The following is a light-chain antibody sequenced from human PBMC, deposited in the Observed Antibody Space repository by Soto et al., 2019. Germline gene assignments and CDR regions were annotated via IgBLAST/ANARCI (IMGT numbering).Light chain of an antibody. J-gene: IGLJ2*01. CDR1: SSNIGNNY. CDR3: GTWDSSLSAGV. CDR2: ENN. V-gene: IGLV1-51*02. Sequence: QSVLTQPPSVSAAPGQKVTISCSGSSSNIGNNYVSWYQQLPGTAPKLLIHENNKRPSGIPDRFSGSKSGTSATLGITGLQIGDEADYYCGTWDSSLSAGVFGGGTQLTVL.